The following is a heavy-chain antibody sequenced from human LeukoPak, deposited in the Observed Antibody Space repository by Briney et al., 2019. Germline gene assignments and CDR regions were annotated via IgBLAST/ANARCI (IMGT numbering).Heavy chain of an antibody. Sequence: KASETLSLTCAVYGGSFSGYYWSWIRQPPGKGLEWIGEINHSGSTNYNPSLKSRVTISVDTSKNQFSLKLSSVTAADTAVYYCARYSVATIDMYYFDYWGQGTLVTVPS. CDR2: INHSGST. CDR3: ARYSVATIDMYYFDY. CDR1: GGSFSGYY. V-gene: IGHV4-34*01. J-gene: IGHJ4*02. D-gene: IGHD5-12*01.